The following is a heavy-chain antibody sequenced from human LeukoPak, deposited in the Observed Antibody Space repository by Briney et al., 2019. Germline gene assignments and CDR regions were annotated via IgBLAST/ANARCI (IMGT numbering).Heavy chain of an antibody. D-gene: IGHD1-14*01. CDR3: AAQYKHSSTNAYDI. CDR1: GYSFTSYW. J-gene: IGHJ3*02. Sequence: GESLKISCKGSGYSFTSYWIGWVRQMPGKGLEWMGIIYPDDSETRYSPSFQGQVTISADKSISTAYLQWSSLRASDTAMYYCAAQYKHSSTNAYDIWGQGTMVTFSS. V-gene: IGHV5-51*01. CDR2: IYPDDSET.